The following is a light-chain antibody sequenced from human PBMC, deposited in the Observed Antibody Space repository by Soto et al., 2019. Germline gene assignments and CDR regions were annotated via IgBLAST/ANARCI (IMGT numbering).Light chain of an antibody. Sequence: QSVLTQPPSVSGSPGQRVTISCTGSSSNIGARYDVHWYQQLPGTAPKLLIFDDSIRPSGVSNRFSASTSGTSAFLAITGLQADDEADYYCQTSDTSLRGSVFGGGTKLTVL. CDR1: SSNIGARYD. V-gene: IGLV1-40*01. J-gene: IGLJ3*02. CDR2: DDS. CDR3: QTSDTSLRGSV.